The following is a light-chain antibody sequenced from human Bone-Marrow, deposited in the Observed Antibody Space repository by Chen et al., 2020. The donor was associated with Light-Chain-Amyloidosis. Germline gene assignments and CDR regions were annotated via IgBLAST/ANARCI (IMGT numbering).Light chain of an antibody. CDR2: MVS. CDR1: QTLLDSDDGNTY. CDR3: MQRIEFPFT. V-gene: IGKV2-40*01. J-gene: IGKJ4*01. Sequence: DIVMTQTPLSLSVTPGEPASISCRSSQTLLDSDDGNTYLDWFLQKPGQSPQLLIYMVSHRASGVPDRFGGSCSVTDFTLKISRVEAEDVGVYYCMQRIEFPFTFGGGTKVEIK.